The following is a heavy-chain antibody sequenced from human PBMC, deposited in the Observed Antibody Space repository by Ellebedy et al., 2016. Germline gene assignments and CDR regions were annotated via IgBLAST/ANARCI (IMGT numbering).Heavy chain of an antibody. CDR2: ISYDGSNK. D-gene: IGHD3-16*01. CDR3: EKAGGVRVYRYYFDY. CDR1: GFTFSSYC. J-gene: IGHJ4*02. Sequence: GGSLRLSCAASGFTFSSYCMHWVRQAPGKGLEWVAVISYDGSNKYYADSVKGRFTISRDNSKNTMYLQMNSLRAEDTAVYYCEKAGGVRVYRYYFDYWGQGTLVTVSS. V-gene: IGHV3-30*18.